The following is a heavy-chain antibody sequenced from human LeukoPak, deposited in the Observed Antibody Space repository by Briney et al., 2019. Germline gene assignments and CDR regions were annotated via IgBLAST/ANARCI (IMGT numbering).Heavy chain of an antibody. CDR2: ISGSGGST. V-gene: IGHV3-23*01. J-gene: IGHJ4*02. CDR1: GFTFSSYE. CDR3: AKDRHKWYAFDY. D-gene: IGHD2-15*01. Sequence: GGSLRLSCAASGFTFSSYEMNCVRQAPGKGLEWVSAISGSGGSTYYADSVKGRFTISRDNSKNTLYLQMNSLRAEDTAVYYCAKDRHKWYAFDYWGQGTLVTVSS.